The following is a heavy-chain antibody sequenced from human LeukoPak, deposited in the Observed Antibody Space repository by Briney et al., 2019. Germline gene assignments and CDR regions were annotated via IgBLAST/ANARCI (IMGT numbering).Heavy chain of an antibody. D-gene: IGHD3-10*01. Sequence: GGSLRLSCAASGFTFSNYIMSWIRQAPGKGLEWVSTITVSAVSTHYADSVKGRFTISRDDSKNTLYLQMNSPRAEDSAVYYCAKDRRFRAYYFDYWGQGALVTVSS. J-gene: IGHJ4*02. CDR1: GFTFSNYI. CDR3: AKDRRFRAYYFDY. CDR2: ITVSAVST. V-gene: IGHV3-23*01.